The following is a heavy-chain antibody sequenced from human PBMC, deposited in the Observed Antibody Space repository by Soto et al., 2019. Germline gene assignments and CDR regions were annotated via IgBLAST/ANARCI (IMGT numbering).Heavy chain of an antibody. D-gene: IGHD2-2*01. CDR2: ITGSGSDT. J-gene: IGHJ4*02. V-gene: IGHV3-23*01. CDR1: GFTFNNYA. Sequence: GGSLRLSCAASGFTFNNYAMGWVRQTPGKGLEWFSAITGSGSDTYYADSVKGRFTISKDNSKNTLSLQMNSLRAEDTAVYYCAKLGSSSWSPHYYFDYWGQGTLVTVSS. CDR3: AKLGSSSWSPHYYFDY.